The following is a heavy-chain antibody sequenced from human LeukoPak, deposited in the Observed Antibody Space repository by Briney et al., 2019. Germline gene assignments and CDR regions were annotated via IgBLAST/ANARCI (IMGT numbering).Heavy chain of an antibody. J-gene: IGHJ4*02. Sequence: GGSLRLSCAASGFTLSDHYMDWVRQAPGKGLEWVARTRNKANSYSTEYAASVKGRFTISRDESKNSLYLQMNNLKTEDTAVYYCARAGYYRFDYWGQGTLVTVSS. V-gene: IGHV3-72*01. CDR1: GFTLSDHY. CDR2: TRNKANSYST. CDR3: ARAGYYRFDY. D-gene: IGHD3-10*01.